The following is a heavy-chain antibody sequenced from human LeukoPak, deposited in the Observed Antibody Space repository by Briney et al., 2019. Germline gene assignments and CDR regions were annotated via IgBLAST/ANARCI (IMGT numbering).Heavy chain of an antibody. V-gene: IGHV3-7*01. Sequence: GGSLRLPCVASEFALSIYWMSWVRQAPGKGLEWVANIRQDGVEKYYVDSVRGRFTISRDNANNSLYLQMDSLRAEDTAVYYCARDVSGYYNYWGPGTLVTVSS. CDR2: IRQDGVEK. CDR3: ARDVSGYYNY. D-gene: IGHD3-9*01. CDR1: EFALSIYW. J-gene: IGHJ4*02.